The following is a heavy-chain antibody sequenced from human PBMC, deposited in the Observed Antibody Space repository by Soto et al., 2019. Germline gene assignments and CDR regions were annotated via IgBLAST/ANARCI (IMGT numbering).Heavy chain of an antibody. V-gene: IGHV1-3*05. CDR2: INAGNGNT. J-gene: IGHJ6*02. CDR3: ARGSGVVAIPYYYGMDV. CDR1: GYTFTSYA. D-gene: IGHD2-15*01. Sequence: QVQLVQSGAEEKKPGASVKVSCKASGYTFTSYAMHWVRQAPGQRLEWMGWINAGNGNTKYSQKFQGRVTITRDTSASTADMELSSLRSEDTAVYYCARGSGVVAIPYYYGMDVWGQGTTVTVSS.